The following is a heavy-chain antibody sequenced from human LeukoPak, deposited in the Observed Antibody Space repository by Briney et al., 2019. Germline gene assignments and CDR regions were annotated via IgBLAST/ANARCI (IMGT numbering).Heavy chain of an antibody. J-gene: IGHJ4*02. V-gene: IGHV4-39*01. Sequence: SETLSLTCTVSGGSINSISYYWGWIRQPPGKGLEGIGSMYYSRITYYNPSLKSRGTIFVDTSKNQFSLKLSYVTAADTAVYYCARHPDNDFWSGYEDYWGEGTLVTVSS. D-gene: IGHD3-3*01. CDR2: MYYSRIT. CDR1: GGSINSISYY. CDR3: ARHPDNDFWSGYEDY.